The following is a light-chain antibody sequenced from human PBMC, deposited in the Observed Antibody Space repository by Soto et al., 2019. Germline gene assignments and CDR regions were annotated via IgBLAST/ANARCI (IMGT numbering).Light chain of an antibody. CDR2: DAS. CDR3: QQYNSHDDIA. V-gene: IGKV1-39*01. J-gene: IGKJ4*01. Sequence: DIQMTQSPSSLSASVGDSVTITCRASQSISSYLNWYQQKPGKAPNLLIYDASSLQSGVPSRFSGSGSGTEFTLTISSLQPDDSATYYCQQYNSHDDIAFGRGTKVDIK. CDR1: QSISSY.